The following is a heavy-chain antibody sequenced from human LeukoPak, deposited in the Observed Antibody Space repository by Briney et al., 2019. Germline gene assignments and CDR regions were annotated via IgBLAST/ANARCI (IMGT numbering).Heavy chain of an antibody. CDR2: ISWYSGTV. CDR3: ASVSGYSTGWSSFDY. Sequence: GRSLRLSCAASGFTFHDYAMHWVRQAPGKGLEWVSGISWYSGTVGYADSVKGRFTISRDNAKYSLYLHMNSLRSEDTALYYCASVSGYSTGWSSFDYWGQGALVIVSS. J-gene: IGHJ4*02. V-gene: IGHV3-9*01. CDR1: GFTFHDYA. D-gene: IGHD6-19*01.